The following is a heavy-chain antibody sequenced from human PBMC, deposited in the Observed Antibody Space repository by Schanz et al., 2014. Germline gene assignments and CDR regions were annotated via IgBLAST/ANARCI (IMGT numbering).Heavy chain of an antibody. J-gene: IGHJ3*02. D-gene: IGHD5-12*01. CDR1: GYTFVGYS. V-gene: IGHV1-2*06. CDR3: AREMLDIVATMDDDAFDI. CDR2: INPNSGGT. Sequence: QVQLVQSGTEVKKPGASVKVSCKASGYTFVGYSIHWLRQAPGQGLEWMGRINPNSGGTNYAQKFQGRVTMTRDTSISTAYMEMSRLISDDTAVYYCAREMLDIVATMDDDAFDIWGQGTMVTVSS.